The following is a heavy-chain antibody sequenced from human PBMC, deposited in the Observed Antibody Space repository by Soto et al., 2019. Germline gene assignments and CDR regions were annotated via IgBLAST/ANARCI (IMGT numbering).Heavy chain of an antibody. J-gene: IGHJ4*02. CDR2: ISAYNGNT. D-gene: IGHD2-15*01. V-gene: IGHV1-18*01. CDR3: ARGYCSGGSCYSFDY. Sequence: ASVKVSCKASGGTFSSYGISWVRQAPGQGLEWMGWISAYNGNTNYAQKLQGRVTMTTDTSTSTAYMELRSLRSDDTAVYYCARGYCSGGSCYSFDYWGQGTLVTVSS. CDR1: GGTFSSYG.